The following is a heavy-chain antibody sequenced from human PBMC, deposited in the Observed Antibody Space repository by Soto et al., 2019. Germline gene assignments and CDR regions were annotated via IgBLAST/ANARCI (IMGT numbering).Heavy chain of an antibody. D-gene: IGHD6-25*01. Sequence: SETLSLTCTVSGGSISSGGDYWSWIRQHPGKGLEWIGYIYYSGSTYYNPSLKSRVTISVDTSKNQFSLKLSSVTAADTAVYYCARVSGYVLDYWGQGTLVTVSS. CDR2: IYYSGST. CDR1: GGSISSGGDY. CDR3: ARVSGYVLDY. V-gene: IGHV4-31*03. J-gene: IGHJ4*02.